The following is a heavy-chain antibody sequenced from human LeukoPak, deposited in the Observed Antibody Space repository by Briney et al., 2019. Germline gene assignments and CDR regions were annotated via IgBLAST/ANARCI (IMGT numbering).Heavy chain of an antibody. V-gene: IGHV3-23*01. D-gene: IGHD6-13*01. Sequence: GGSLRLSCAASGFTFSSYAMSWVRQAPGKGLEWVSAISGSGGSTYYADSVKGRFTISRDNSKNTLYLQINSLRAEDTAVYYCAKTLRQQLGRDLFDYWGQGTLVTVSS. CDR3: AKTLRQQLGRDLFDY. CDR1: GFTFSSYA. CDR2: ISGSGGST. J-gene: IGHJ4*02.